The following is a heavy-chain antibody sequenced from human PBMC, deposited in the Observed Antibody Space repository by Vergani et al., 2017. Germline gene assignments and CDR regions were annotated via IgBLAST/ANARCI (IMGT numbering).Heavy chain of an antibody. CDR3: AKARYPNCKGGNCYSYYYGLDL. CDR2: ISGSGGNT. J-gene: IGHJ6*02. Sequence: EVQLLESGGGLVQPGGSLRLSCGASGFTFSSYAMTWVRQAPGTGLEWVSAISGSGGNTFYTDSVKGRFTISRDNSKDTLYLQMNSLRVEDTAIYYCAKARYPNCKGGNCYSYYYGLDLWGQGTTVTVSS. CDR1: GFTFSSYA. D-gene: IGHD2-15*01. V-gene: IGHV3-23*01.